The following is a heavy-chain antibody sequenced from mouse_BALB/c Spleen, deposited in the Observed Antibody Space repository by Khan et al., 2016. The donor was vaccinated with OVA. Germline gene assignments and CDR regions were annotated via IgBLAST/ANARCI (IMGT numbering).Heavy chain of an antibody. V-gene: IGHV9-3-1*01. CDR2: INTYTGEP. CDR1: GYTFTNYG. J-gene: IGHJ4*01. CDR3: AKPPYFTYTLNH. Sequence: QIQLVQSGPELKKPGETVKISCKASGYTFTNYGMNWVKQSPGKALKWMGWINTYTGEPTYADDFKGRFAFSLDTSASTAYLQINNLKNEDTATYFCAKPPYFTYTLNHWGQGTSFPVSS. D-gene: IGHD2-10*01.